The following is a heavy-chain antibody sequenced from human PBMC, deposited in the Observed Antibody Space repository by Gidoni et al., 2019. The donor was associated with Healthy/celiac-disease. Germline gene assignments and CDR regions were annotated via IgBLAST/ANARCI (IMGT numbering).Heavy chain of an antibody. Sequence: QVQLVESGGGVVQPGRSLRLSCAASGFTFSSYAMHWVRQAPGKGLEWVAVISYDGSNKYYADSVKGRFTISRDNSKNTLYLQMNSLRAEDTAVYYCASALVWELLRGFYGMDVWGQGTTVTVSS. V-gene: IGHV3-30-3*01. CDR1: GFTFSSYA. CDR2: ISYDGSNK. D-gene: IGHD1-26*01. J-gene: IGHJ6*02. CDR3: ASALVWELLRGFYGMDV.